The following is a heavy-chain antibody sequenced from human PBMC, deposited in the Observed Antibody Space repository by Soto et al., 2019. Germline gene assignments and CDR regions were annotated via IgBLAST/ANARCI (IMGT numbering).Heavy chain of an antibody. V-gene: IGHV3-11*01. CDR1: GFTFSDYY. Sequence: PGGSLRLSCAASGFTFSDYYMSWIRQAPGKGLEWVSYISSSGSTIYYADSVKGRFTISRDNAKNSLYLQMNSLRAEDTAVYYCARDRRIRRAVPYYYYMDVWGKGTTVTVSS. CDR3: ARDRRIRRAVPYYYYMDV. D-gene: IGHD1-26*01. J-gene: IGHJ6*03. CDR2: ISSSGSTI.